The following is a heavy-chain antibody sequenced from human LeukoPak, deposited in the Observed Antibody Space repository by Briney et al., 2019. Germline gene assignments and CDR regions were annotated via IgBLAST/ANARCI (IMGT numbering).Heavy chain of an antibody. V-gene: IGHV4-31*03. D-gene: IGHD2-2*01. J-gene: IGHJ3*01. Sequence: PSETLSLTCNVSGVSVSDGRYYWTWIRQHPGKGLEWIGYKYYSGSAKYNPSLKSRLTISIDTSKNQFSLQLSSVTAADTATYYCATPYCSSISCHDVLNVWGQRTRVTVSS. CDR1: GVSVSDGRYY. CDR2: KYYSGSA. CDR3: ATPYCSSISCHDVLNV.